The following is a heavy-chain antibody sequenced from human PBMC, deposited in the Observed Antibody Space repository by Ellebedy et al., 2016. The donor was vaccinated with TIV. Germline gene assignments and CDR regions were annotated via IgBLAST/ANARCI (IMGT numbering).Heavy chain of an antibody. V-gene: IGHV1-18*04. CDR3: ARIGGGVSGTSFDV. CDR2: LSSYNGNT. Sequence: AASVKVSCKASGYTFTSYGISWVRQAPGRGLEWMGWLSSYNGNTKYAQKFQGRVTMTTDKSTSTTYMELRGLRSDDTALYYCARIGGGVSGTSFDVWGQGTIVTVSS. J-gene: IGHJ3*01. D-gene: IGHD3-16*01. CDR1: GYTFTSYG.